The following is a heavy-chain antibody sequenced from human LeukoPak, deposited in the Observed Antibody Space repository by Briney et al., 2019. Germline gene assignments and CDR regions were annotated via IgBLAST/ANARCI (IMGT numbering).Heavy chain of an antibody. D-gene: IGHD6-13*01. V-gene: IGHV4-34*01. J-gene: IGHJ4*02. Sequence: SETLSLTCAVYGGSFSGYYWSWSRQPPGKGLEWIGEINHSGSTNYNPSLKSRVTISVDTSKNQFSLKLSSVTAADTAVYYCARDGQQLPFDYWGQGTLVTVSS. CDR3: ARDGQQLPFDY. CDR1: GGSFSGYY. CDR2: INHSGST.